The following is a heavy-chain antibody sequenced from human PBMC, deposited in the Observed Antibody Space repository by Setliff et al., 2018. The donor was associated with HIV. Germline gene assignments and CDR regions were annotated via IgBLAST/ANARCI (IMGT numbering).Heavy chain of an antibody. D-gene: IGHD6-13*01. Sequence: PSETLSLTCTVSGGSIKSSSYYWGWIRQPPGKGLEWIGRIYYSGNTYYNPSLKSRVTISEDTSRNQFSLGLSSVTAADTAIYYCARVPTSSWYVTTQRTKEYFHHWGQGTLVTVSS. J-gene: IGHJ1*01. CDR2: IYYSGNT. CDR3: ARVPTSSWYVTTQRTKEYFHH. CDR1: GGSIKSSSYY. V-gene: IGHV4-39*07.